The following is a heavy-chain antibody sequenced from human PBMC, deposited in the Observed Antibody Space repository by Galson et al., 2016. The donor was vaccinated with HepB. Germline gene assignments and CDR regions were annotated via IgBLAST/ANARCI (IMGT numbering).Heavy chain of an antibody. Sequence: SLRLSCAASGFTSSSYAMTWVRQAPGKGLEWVSVITSGGSTYYAASVKGRFTISRDNSKNTLYVQMNNLGAEDTAVYYCAKEVGTVHPSNWFDPWGQGTLVTVSS. D-gene: IGHD1-26*01. CDR1: GFTSSSYA. CDR3: AKEVGTVHPSNWFDP. V-gene: IGHV3-23*01. J-gene: IGHJ5*02. CDR2: ITSGGST.